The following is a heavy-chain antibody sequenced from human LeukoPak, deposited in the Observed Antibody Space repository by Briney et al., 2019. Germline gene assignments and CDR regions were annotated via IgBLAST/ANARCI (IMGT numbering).Heavy chain of an antibody. D-gene: IGHD3-22*01. Sequence: SETLSLTCAVSGYSTSSGYYWGWIRQPPGKGLEWIGSIYHSGSTYYNPSLKSRVTLSVDTSKNQFTLQLNSVTAADTAIYYCARMGISYYYDSSTYFPTAFDVWGQGTIVSVSS. V-gene: IGHV4-38-2*01. CDR1: GYSTSSGYY. CDR2: IYHSGST. CDR3: ARMGISYYYDSSTYFPTAFDV. J-gene: IGHJ3*01.